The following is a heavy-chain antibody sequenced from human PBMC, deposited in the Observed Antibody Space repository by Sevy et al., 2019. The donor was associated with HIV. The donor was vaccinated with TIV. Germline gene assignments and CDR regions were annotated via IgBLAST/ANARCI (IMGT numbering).Heavy chain of an antibody. D-gene: IGHD2-21*02. Sequence: GGSLRLSCAASGFTFSSYAMSWVRQAPGKGLEWVSAISGSGGSTYYADSVKGRFTISRDNSKNTLYLQMSSLRAEDTAVYYCAKLGDDPDAFDIWGQGTMVTVSS. CDR1: GFTFSSYA. V-gene: IGHV3-23*01. J-gene: IGHJ3*02. CDR3: AKLGDDPDAFDI. CDR2: ISGSGGST.